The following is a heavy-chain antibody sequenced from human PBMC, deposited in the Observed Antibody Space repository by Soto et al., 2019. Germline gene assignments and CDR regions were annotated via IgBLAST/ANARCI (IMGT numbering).Heavy chain of an antibody. CDR1: GYTFTSYG. CDR2: ISAYNGNT. D-gene: IGHD5-12*01. CDR3: AINIGSFDY. Sequence: ASVKVSCKASGYTFTSYGISWVRQAPGQGLEWMGWISAYNGNTNYAQKLQGRVTITRDTSASTAYMELSSLRSEDTAVYYCAINIGSFDYWGQGTVVTVSS. J-gene: IGHJ4*02. V-gene: IGHV1-18*01.